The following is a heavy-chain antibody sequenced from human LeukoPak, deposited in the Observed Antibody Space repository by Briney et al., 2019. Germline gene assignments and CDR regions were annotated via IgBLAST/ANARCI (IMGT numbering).Heavy chain of an antibody. CDR2: IXNDGSDX. D-gene: IGHD3-9*01. J-gene: IGHJ4*02. CDR3: ARGYFGPEF. Sequence: GGSLRLSCEASGFTFXXXXXXWVRQAPGXXLVWVSRIXNDGSDXXXXXXXKXXFTFSRDNAKNTLYLQMNSLRAEDTAVYYCARGYFGPEFWGQGTLVTVSS. V-gene: IGHV3-74*01. CDR1: GFTFXXXX.